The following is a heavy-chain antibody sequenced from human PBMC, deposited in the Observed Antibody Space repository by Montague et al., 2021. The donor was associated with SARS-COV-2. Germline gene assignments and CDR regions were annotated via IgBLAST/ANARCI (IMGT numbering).Heavy chain of an antibody. CDR1: GFSLISDGVG. J-gene: IGHJ4*02. V-gene: IGHV2-5*01. CDR2: IFWNDDK. CDR3: AHSLLFSSLDEFDS. D-gene: IGHD1-1*01. Sequence: PALVKPTQTPTLTCTFSGFSLISDGVGVGWIRQPPGKALEWLALIFWNDDKRYNSSLKNRLTVTKDTSKNQVVLTMTNMDPLDTGTYYCAHSLLFSSLDEFDSRGKGTLVTVAS.